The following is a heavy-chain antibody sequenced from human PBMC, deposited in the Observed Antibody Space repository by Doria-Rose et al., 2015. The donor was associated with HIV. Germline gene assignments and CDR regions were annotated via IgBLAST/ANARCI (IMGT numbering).Heavy chain of an antibody. CDR3: ARIKSSRWYHKYYVDF. Sequence: QITLKESGPVLVKPTETLTLTCTVSGVSLSSPGMGVSWIRQPPGKALEWLANIYSDDERSYKTSLKSSLTISRGTSKSQVVLTMTDMDPVDTATYYCARIKSSRWYHKYYVDFWGQGTLVIVSA. D-gene: IGHD6-13*01. V-gene: IGHV2-26*01. CDR2: IYSDDER. CDR1: GVSLSSPGMG. J-gene: IGHJ4*02.